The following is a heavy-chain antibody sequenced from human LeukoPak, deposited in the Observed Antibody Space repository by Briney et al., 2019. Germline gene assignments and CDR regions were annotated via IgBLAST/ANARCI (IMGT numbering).Heavy chain of an antibody. CDR1: GFTFSSYA. Sequence: PGGSLRLSCAASGFTFSSYAMSWVRQPPGKGLEWIGEINHSGSTNYNPSLKSRVTISVDTSKNQFSLKLSSVTAADTAVYYCARGRSSSWNFDYWGQGTLVTVSS. V-gene: IGHV4-34*01. CDR2: INHSGST. CDR3: ARGRSSSWNFDY. D-gene: IGHD6-13*01. J-gene: IGHJ4*02.